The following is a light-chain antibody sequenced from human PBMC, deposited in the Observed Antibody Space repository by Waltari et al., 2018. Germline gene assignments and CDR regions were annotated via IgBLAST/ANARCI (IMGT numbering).Light chain of an antibody. CDR3: CSYAARYTLV. V-gene: IGLV2-11*01. J-gene: IGLJ2*01. Sequence: QSALTQPRPVSGSPGQSVTIPCLGTSSDGGGYNFFSWFQPHPGKAPKFMMYDVSARPSGVPDRFSGSKSGNTASLTISGLQAEDEADYYCCSYAARYTLVFGGGTKLTVL. CDR2: DVS. CDR1: SSDGGGYNF.